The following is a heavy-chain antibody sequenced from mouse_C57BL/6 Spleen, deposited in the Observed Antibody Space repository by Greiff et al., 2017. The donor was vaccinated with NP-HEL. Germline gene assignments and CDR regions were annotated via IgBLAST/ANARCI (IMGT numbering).Heavy chain of an antibody. J-gene: IGHJ1*03. CDR3: ARSRSSPWYFDV. CDR2: IYPGGGYT. Sequence: QVQLQQSGAKLVRPGTSVKLSCKASGYTFTNYWIGWAKQRPGHGLEWIGDIYPGGGYTNYNEKFKGKATLTADKSSSTAYMQFSSRTSEDSAIDYCARSRSSPWYFDVWGTGTTVTVSS. V-gene: IGHV1-63*01. D-gene: IGHD1-1*01. CDR1: GYTFTNYW.